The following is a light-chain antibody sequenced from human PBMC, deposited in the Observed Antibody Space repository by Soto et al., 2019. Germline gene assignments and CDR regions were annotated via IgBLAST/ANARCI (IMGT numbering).Light chain of an antibody. V-gene: IGKV1-39*01. Sequence: IQLTQSPSSLSASVGDRVTIACRASESISDYLNWYQHKPGEAPKVLVYSASTLRGGVPSRFSVTGSGTEFTLTISSLQPEDVATYYCQQTFSNLLSFGGGTKVEIK. CDR2: SAS. CDR1: ESISDY. J-gene: IGKJ4*01. CDR3: QQTFSNLLS.